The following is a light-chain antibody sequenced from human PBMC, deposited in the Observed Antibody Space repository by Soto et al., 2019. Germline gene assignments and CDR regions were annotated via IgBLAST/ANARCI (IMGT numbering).Light chain of an antibody. CDR2: EVS. Sequence: QSALTQPASVSGSPGQSITISCTGTSSDVGGYNFVSWYRQHPGKAPKLMIYEVSNRPSGVSNRFSGSKSGNTASLTISGLQAEDEADYYCSSFTSGSTLFGTGTKLTVL. CDR1: SSDVGGYNF. CDR3: SSFTSGSTL. V-gene: IGLV2-14*01. J-gene: IGLJ1*01.